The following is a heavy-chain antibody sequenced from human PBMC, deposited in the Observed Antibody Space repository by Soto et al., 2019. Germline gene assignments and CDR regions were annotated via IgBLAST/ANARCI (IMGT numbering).Heavy chain of an antibody. V-gene: IGHV1-18*04. CDR1: GYTXTSYC. D-gene: IGHD6-13*01. J-gene: IGHJ5*02. CDR2: IIAYNCNT. CDR3: ARYEGIAAAGPYH. Sequence: GXSXKASFKASGYTXTSYCSGWVRQAPGQGLEWMGWIIAYNCNTNYAQKLQVIVTMTTDTSTRTAYMELRILISYDTDVYYCARYEGIAAAGPYHWGQGTLGTVS.